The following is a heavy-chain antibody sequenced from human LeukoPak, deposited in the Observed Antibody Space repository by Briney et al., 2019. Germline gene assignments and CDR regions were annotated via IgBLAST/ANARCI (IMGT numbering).Heavy chain of an antibody. CDR2: ISGSGGST. J-gene: IGHJ4*02. CDR3: AKAEYSGNDWGEDY. V-gene: IGHV3-23*01. Sequence: GGSLRLSCAASGFTFSSYGMSWVRQAPGKGLEWVSVISGSGGSTYYADSVKGRFTISRDNSKNTLYLQMNSLRAEDTAVYYCAKAEYSGNDWGEDYWGQGTLVTVSS. CDR1: GFTFSSYG. D-gene: IGHD5-12*01.